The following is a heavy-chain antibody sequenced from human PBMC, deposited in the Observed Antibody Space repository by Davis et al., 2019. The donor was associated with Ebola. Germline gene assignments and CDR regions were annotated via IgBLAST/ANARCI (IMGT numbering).Heavy chain of an antibody. CDR3: ARTRGYSGYGLFDY. Sequence: MPSETLSLTCAVYAGSFSDYYWSWIRQPPGKGLEWIGEINHSGSTNYNPSLKSRVTISVDTSKNQFSLKLSSVTAVDTAVYYCARTRGYSGYGLFDYWGQGTPVTVSS. J-gene: IGHJ4*02. CDR2: INHSGST. D-gene: IGHD5-12*01. V-gene: IGHV4-34*01. CDR1: AGSFSDYY.